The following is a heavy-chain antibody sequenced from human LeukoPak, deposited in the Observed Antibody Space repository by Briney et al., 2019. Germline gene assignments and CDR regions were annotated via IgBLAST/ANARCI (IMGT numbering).Heavy chain of an antibody. J-gene: IGHJ4*02. CDR1: GYTFTSYG. Sequence: ASVKVSCKASGYTFTSYGISWVRQAPGQGLEWMGWISSYNGNTEYAQNLQGRVTMTRDTSTSTAYMELRNLRPDDAAIYYCARLVVVVAATPLGYFDYWGQGTLVTVSS. CDR3: ARLVVVVAATPLGYFDY. D-gene: IGHD2-15*01. CDR2: ISSYNGNT. V-gene: IGHV1-18*01.